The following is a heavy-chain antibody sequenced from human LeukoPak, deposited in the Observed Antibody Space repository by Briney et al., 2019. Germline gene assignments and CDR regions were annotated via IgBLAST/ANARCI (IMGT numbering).Heavy chain of an antibody. Sequence: SETLSLTCTVSGGSISSYYWSWIRQPPGKGLEWIGYIYYSGSTNYNPSLKSRVTISVDTSKNQFSLKLSSVTAEDTAVYYCARDGGFGVHDYWGQGTLVTVSS. CDR1: GGSISSYY. CDR2: IYYSGST. J-gene: IGHJ4*02. V-gene: IGHV4-59*01. D-gene: IGHD3-10*01. CDR3: ARDGGFGVHDY.